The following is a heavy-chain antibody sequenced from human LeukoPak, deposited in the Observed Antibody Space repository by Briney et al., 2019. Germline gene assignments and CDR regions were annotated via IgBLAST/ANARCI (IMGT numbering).Heavy chain of an antibody. D-gene: IGHD1-26*01. CDR2: MNPNSGDT. J-gene: IGHJ5*01. CDR3: ARTGMGGNVWIDS. CDR1: GYTFTNYD. Sequence: GASVKLSCKASGYTFTNYDINWVRQAPGQGLEWMGWMNPNSGDTGYAQKFQGRVTMTRDTSISTAYMELTSLTSDDTPIFYCARTGMGGNVWIDSWGQGTLVTVSS. V-gene: IGHV1-8*01.